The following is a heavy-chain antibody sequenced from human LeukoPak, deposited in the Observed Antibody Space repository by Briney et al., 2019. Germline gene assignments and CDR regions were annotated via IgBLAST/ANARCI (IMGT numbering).Heavy chain of an antibody. Sequence: ASVKVSCKASGYTFTSYDINWVRQATGQGLEWMGWMNPSNGNTGYAQNFQGRVTITRNTSISTAYMDLSSLRSEDTAVYYCARGPGAINDYYMDVWGKGTTVTVSS. CDR2: MNPSNGNT. J-gene: IGHJ6*03. CDR3: ARGPGAINDYYMDV. D-gene: IGHD2-2*01. V-gene: IGHV1-8*03. CDR1: GYTFTSYD.